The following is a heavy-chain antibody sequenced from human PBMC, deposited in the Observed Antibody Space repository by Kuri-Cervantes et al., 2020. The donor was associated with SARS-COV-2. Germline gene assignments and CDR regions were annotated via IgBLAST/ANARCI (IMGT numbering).Heavy chain of an antibody. V-gene: IGHV1-69*13. D-gene: IGHD2-2*01. Sequence: SVKVSCKASGGTFSSCAITWVRQAPGQGLEWMGGIIPIFGPANYAQKFQGRVTITADESTSTAYMELSSLRSEDTAVYYCARGPLPEDIAVLPAAPPFMYFDYWGQGALVTVSS. CDR1: GGTFSSCA. J-gene: IGHJ4*02. CDR3: ARGPLPEDIAVLPAAPPFMYFDY. CDR2: IIPIFGPA.